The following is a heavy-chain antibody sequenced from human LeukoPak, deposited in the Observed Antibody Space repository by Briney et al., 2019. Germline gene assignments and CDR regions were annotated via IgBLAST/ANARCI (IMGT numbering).Heavy chain of an antibody. J-gene: IGHJ4*02. CDR3: ARALRDSSWYYEY. Sequence: GGSLTLSCAASGFTFSDYYMSWFRQAPGKGPEWVSYIGRSGSPIYSADFVKGRFTISRDNAKNSLFLQMISLRAEDTAIYYCARALRDSSWYYEYWGQGTLVTVSS. D-gene: IGHD6-19*01. CDR2: IGRSGSPI. CDR1: GFTFSDYY. V-gene: IGHV3-11*01.